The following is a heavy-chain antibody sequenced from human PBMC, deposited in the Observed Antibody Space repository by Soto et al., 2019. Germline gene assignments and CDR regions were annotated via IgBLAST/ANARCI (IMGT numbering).Heavy chain of an antibody. J-gene: IGHJ4*02. Sequence: QVQLVQSGAEVKKPGASVKVSCKASGYTFTSYGISWVRQAPGQGLEWMGWISAYNGNTNYAQKLQGRVTMTTDTSTSTSYMELRSLRSDDTAVYYCARDVLGRGKMATPLCWGQGTLVTVSS. CDR3: ARDVLGRGKMATPLC. D-gene: IGHD5-12*01. CDR2: ISAYNGNT. CDR1: GYTFTSYG. V-gene: IGHV1-18*01.